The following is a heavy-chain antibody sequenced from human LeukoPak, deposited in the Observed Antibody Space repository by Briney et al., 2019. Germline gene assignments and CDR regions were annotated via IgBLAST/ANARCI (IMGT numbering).Heavy chain of an antibody. J-gene: IGHJ4*02. Sequence: GGSLRLSCAVSGFTVRTSYMSWVRQAPGKGLEWVSVIYSGGSTDYADSVKGRFTLSRDNSKNTMYLQMDSLRVEDTAVYYCAREGYYEYWGQGTLVTVSS. CDR2: IYSGGST. CDR3: AREGYYEY. CDR1: GFTVRTSY. V-gene: IGHV3-53*01.